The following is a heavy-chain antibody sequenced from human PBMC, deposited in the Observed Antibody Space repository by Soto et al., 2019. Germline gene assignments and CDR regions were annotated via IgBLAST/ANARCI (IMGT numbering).Heavy chain of an antibody. V-gene: IGHV1-18*01. Sequence: APVKVSCKASGYTFTSYGISWVRQAPGQGLAWMGWISAYNGNTNYAQKLQGRVTMTTDTSTSTAYMELGSVRSDGTAVYYCARDNRGGFVWRGSHRPYNYYGMDVWGQGTTVTVSS. CDR3: ARDNRGGFVWRGSHRPYNYYGMDV. J-gene: IGHJ6*02. CDR2: ISAYNGNT. CDR1: GYTFTSYG. D-gene: IGHD3-3*01.